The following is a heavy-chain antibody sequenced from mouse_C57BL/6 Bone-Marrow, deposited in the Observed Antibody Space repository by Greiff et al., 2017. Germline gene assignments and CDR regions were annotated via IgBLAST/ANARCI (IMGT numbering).Heavy chain of an antibody. CDR3: ASRVLRSYCFDY. CDR2: IHPNSGST. D-gene: IGHD1-1*01. V-gene: IGHV1-64*01. CDR1: GYTFTSYW. Sequence: QVQLQQPGAELVKPGASVKLSCKASGYTFTSYWMHWVKQRPGQGLEWIGMIHPNSGSTNYNEKFKSKATLTVDKSSSTAYMQLSSLTSEDSAVYYCASRVLRSYCFDYWGQGTTLTVSS. J-gene: IGHJ2*01.